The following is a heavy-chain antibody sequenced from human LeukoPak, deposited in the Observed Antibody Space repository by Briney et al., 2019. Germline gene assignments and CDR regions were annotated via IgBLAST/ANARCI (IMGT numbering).Heavy chain of an antibody. CDR1: GFTFSGSA. CDR2: IRSKANSYAT. V-gene: IGHV3-73*01. J-gene: IGHJ4*02. CDR3: TPTHNTAMFHFDY. D-gene: IGHD5-18*01. Sequence: PGGSLRLSCAASGFTFSGSAMHWVRQASGKGLEWVCRIRSKANSYATAYAASVKGRFTISRDDSKNTAYLQMNSLKTEDTAVYYCTPTHNTAMFHFDYWGQGTLVTVSS.